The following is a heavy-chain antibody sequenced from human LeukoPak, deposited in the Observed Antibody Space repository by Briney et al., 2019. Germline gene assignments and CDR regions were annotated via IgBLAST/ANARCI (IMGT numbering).Heavy chain of an antibody. J-gene: IGHJ4*02. Sequence: SVKVSCKASGGTFSSYAISWVRQAPGQGLEWMGRIIPILGIANYAQKFQGRVTITADKSTSTAYMELSSLRSEDTAVYYCARGAYSSGWAYFDHWGQGTLVTVSS. CDR3: ARGAYSSGWAYFDH. D-gene: IGHD6-19*01. CDR1: GGTFSSYA. CDR2: IIPILGIA. V-gene: IGHV1-69*04.